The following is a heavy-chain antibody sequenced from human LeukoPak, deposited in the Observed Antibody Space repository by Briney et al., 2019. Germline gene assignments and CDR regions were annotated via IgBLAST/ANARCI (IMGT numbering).Heavy chain of an antibody. CDR3: ARDGSGSYYPSLPFDY. D-gene: IGHD3-10*01. Sequence: PGGSLRLSCAASGFTFSSYEMNWVRQAPGKGLEWVSYISSSGSTIYYADSVKGRFTISRDNAKNSLYLQMNSLRAEDTAVYYCARDGSGSYYPSLPFDYWGQGTLVTVSS. CDR2: ISSSGSTI. J-gene: IGHJ4*02. CDR1: GFTFSSYE. V-gene: IGHV3-48*03.